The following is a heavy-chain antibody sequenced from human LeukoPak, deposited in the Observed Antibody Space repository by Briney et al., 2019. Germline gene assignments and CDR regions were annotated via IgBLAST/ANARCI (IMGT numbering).Heavy chain of an antibody. D-gene: IGHD3-10*01. CDR2: IRGSGGST. CDR1: GFTFSTYG. V-gene: IGHV3-23*01. CDR3: AKTWGGRGYYGYGPSEYFYYMDV. J-gene: IGHJ6*03. Sequence: PGGTLRLSCELSGFTFSTYGINWVRHPPGKGREWGSAIRGSGGSTYYADSVKGRYTISRDNSKNTLWPQMNSIKGEDTAVYYCAKTWGGRGYYGYGPSEYFYYMDVWGKGTTVTISS.